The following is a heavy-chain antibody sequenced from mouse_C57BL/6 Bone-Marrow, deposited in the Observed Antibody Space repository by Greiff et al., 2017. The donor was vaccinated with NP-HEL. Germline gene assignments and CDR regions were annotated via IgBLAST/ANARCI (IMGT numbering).Heavy chain of an antibody. Sequence: EVKLMESEGGLVQPGSSMKLSCTASGFTFSDYYMAWVRQVPEKGLEWVANINYDGSSTYYLDSLKSRFIISRDNAKNILYLQMSSLKSEDTATYYCARDYGPARGWYFDVWGTGTTVTVSS. CDR2: INYDGSST. V-gene: IGHV5-16*01. D-gene: IGHD3-3*01. CDR1: GFTFSDYY. J-gene: IGHJ1*03. CDR3: ARDYGPARGWYFDV.